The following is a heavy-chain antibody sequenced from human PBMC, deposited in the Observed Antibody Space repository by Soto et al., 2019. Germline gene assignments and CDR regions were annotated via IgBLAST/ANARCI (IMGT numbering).Heavy chain of an antibody. CDR3: ARGQLALYYFDY. J-gene: IGHJ4*02. Sequence: LRLACAASGFTFSSYSMNWVRHAPGKGLEWVSSISSSSSYIYYADSVKGRFTISRDNAKNSLYLQMNSLRAEDTAVYYCARGQLALYYFDYWGQGTLVTVSS. V-gene: IGHV3-21*01. CDR1: GFTFSSYS. CDR2: ISSSSSYI. D-gene: IGHD6-6*01.